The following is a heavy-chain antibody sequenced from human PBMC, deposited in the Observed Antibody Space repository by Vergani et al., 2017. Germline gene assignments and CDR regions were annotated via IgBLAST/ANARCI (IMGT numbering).Heavy chain of an antibody. Sequence: QVQLVQSGAEVKKPGSSVKVSCKASGGTFSSYAISWVRQAPGQGLEWMGGIIPIFGTANYAQKFQGRVTITADESTSTAYMELSSLRSEDTAVYYCGRVSRDGYNSDYYGMDVWGQGTTVTVSS. CDR1: GGTFSSYA. V-gene: IGHV1-69*01. CDR3: GRVSRDGYNSDYYGMDV. CDR2: IIPIFGTA. J-gene: IGHJ6*02. D-gene: IGHD5-24*01.